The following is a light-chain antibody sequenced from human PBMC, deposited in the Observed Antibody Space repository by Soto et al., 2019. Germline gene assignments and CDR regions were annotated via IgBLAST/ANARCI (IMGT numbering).Light chain of an antibody. Sequence: IVMTQSPATLSVSPGEGATLSCRASQSVSSNFAWYQQKPGQAPRLLIYGASTRATGIPARFSGSGSVTEFTLSISSLQSEDVAVYYCQQYQNWPLTFGGGTKVEIK. CDR3: QQYQNWPLT. J-gene: IGKJ4*01. CDR1: QSVSSN. CDR2: GAS. V-gene: IGKV3-15*01.